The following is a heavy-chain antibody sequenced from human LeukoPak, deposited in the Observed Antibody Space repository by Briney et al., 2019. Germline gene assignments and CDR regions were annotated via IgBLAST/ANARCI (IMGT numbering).Heavy chain of an antibody. CDR3: AKDYGATDAFDI. CDR2: ISGSGGST. V-gene: IGHV3-23*01. D-gene: IGHD1-26*01. Sequence: GGSLRLSCAASGFTFSIYAMSWVRQAPGKGLEWVSAISGSGGSTYYADSVKGRFTISRDNSKNTLYLQMNSLRAEDTAVYYCAKDYGATDAFDIWGQGTMVTVS. CDR1: GFTFSIYA. J-gene: IGHJ3*02.